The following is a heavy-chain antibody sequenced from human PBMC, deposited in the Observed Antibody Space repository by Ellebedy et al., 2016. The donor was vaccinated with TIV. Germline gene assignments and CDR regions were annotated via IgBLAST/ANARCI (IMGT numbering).Heavy chain of an antibody. CDR2: IWYDGSNK. CDR1: GFSFRDYG. Sequence: GGSLRLSXAASGFSFRDYGMHWVRQAPGKGLEWVAIIWYDGSNKDYVDHVKGRFTISRDNSKNTLHLQMNSLRAEDTAVYYCARAVDSGRDMDVWGQGTTVTVSS. D-gene: IGHD1-26*01. CDR3: ARAVDSGRDMDV. J-gene: IGHJ6*02. V-gene: IGHV3-33*01.